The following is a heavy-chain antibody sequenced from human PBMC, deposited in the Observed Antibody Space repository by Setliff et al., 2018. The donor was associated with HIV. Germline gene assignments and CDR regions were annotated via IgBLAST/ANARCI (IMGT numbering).Heavy chain of an antibody. CDR2: MSSTGHTI. V-gene: IGHV3-48*03. J-gene: IGHJ4*02. CDR3: TRGGLVGAQSHFDY. D-gene: IGHD1-26*01. CDR1: GFTFSSYE. Sequence: GGSLRLSCAASGFTFSSYEFNWVRQAPGKGLEWLSYMSSTGHTIHYADSVKGRFTISSDYAKNSLYLQMDSLRPEDTAIYYCTRGGLVGAQSHFDYWGPGTLVTVSS.